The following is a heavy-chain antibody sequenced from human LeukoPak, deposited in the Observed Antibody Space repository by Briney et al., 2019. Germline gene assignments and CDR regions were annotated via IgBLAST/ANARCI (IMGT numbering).Heavy chain of an antibody. CDR1: GFTFSSYW. CDR3: TRDLDSSGYYFGY. V-gene: IGHV4-4*02. J-gene: IGHJ4*02. CDR2: IYHSGST. D-gene: IGHD3-22*01. Sequence: GSLRLSCAASGFTFSSYWMHWVRHAPGKGLVWIGEIYHSGSTNYNPSLKSRVTISVDKSKNQFSLKLSSVTAADTAVYYCTRDLDSSGYYFGYWGQGTLVTVSS.